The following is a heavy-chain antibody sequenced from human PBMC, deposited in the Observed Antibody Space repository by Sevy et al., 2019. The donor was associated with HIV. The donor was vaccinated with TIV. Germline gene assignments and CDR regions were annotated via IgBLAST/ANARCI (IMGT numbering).Heavy chain of an antibody. Sequence: SETLSLTCSVSGGSISSETYDWNWIRQPAGKGLEWIGRIYASGSNNYNPSLKSRVTISVDTHKTHFSLELNSVTAADTAVYYCARGAPPVDWLQFSRAFDYWGQGSLVTVSS. CDR1: GGSISSETYD. V-gene: IGHV4-61*02. CDR2: IYASGSN. D-gene: IGHD5-12*01. J-gene: IGHJ4*02. CDR3: ARGAPPVDWLQFSRAFDY.